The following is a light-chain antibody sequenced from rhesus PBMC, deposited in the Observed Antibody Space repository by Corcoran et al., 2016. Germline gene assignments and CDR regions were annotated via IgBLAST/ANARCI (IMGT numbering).Light chain of an antibody. CDR1: QSVRSS. J-gene: IGKJ3*01. CDR2: DAS. CDR3: QKYSSSPFT. Sequence: QVILTQSPATLSLSPGERATLSCRASQSVRSSLAWYQQKLGRAPRLRISDASSRATGIPDRFSGSGSGTEFTLTISSLEPEDFAVYYCQKYSSSPFTVGPGTKLDIK. V-gene: IGKV3-53*01.